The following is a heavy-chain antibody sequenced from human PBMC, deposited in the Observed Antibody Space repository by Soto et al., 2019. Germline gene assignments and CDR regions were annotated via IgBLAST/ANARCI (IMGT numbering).Heavy chain of an antibody. J-gene: IGHJ4*02. D-gene: IGHD3-10*01. Sequence: SETLSLTCTVSGGSISSYYWSWIRQPPGKGLEWIGYIYNAGGTKYNPSLKSRVTISIDTSKNQLSLNLSSVTAADTAVYYCATTRGLAVGGSFDYWGQGMLVTVSS. CDR2: IYNAGGT. CDR3: ATTRGLAVGGSFDY. V-gene: IGHV4-59*01. CDR1: GGSISSYY.